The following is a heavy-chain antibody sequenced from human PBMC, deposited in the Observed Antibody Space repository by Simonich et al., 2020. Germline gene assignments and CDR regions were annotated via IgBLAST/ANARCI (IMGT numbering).Heavy chain of an antibody. D-gene: IGHD2-21*02. CDR1: GFTFSSYA. CDR3: ARDGERYCGGDCYSYFDY. J-gene: IGHJ4*02. V-gene: IGHV3-30*07. Sequence: QVQLVESGGGVVQPGRSLRLSCAASGFTFSSYAMHWVRQAPGKGLEWGEVKSYEEKNKYDADSVKGRFTISRDNSKNPLYLQMNSLRAEDTAVYYCARDGERYCGGDCYSYFDYWGQGTLVTVSS. CDR2: KSYEEKNK.